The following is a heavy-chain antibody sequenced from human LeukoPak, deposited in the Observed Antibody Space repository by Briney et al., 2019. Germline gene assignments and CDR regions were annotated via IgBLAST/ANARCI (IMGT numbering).Heavy chain of an antibody. Sequence: ASVKVSCKASGYTFTGYYMHWVRQAPGQGLEWMGWINPNSGGTNYAQKFQGRVTMTRDTSISTAYMELSRLRSDDTAVYYCARGSYYYGSGSYYTERGQGTLVTVSS. J-gene: IGHJ4*02. CDR3: ARGSYYYGSGSYYTE. CDR1: GYTFTGYY. D-gene: IGHD3-10*01. V-gene: IGHV1-2*02. CDR2: INPNSGGT.